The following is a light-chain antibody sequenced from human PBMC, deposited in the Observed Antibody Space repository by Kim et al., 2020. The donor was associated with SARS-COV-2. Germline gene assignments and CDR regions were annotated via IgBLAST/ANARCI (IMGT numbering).Light chain of an antibody. CDR3: QQTYNTPFT. V-gene: IGKV1-39*01. J-gene: IGKJ4*01. Sequence: DIQMTQSRSSLSASVGDRVTITCRASQSSSTHLNWYQQKPGKAPKLLIYGASTLQSGVPSRVSGSGSGTAFTLTISSLQPEDFANYYCQQTYNTPFTFGGGTKVEIK. CDR2: GAS. CDR1: QSSSTH.